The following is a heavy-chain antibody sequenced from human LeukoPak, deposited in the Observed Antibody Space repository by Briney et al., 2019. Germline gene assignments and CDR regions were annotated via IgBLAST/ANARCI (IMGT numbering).Heavy chain of an antibody. CDR2: IYYSGST. D-gene: IGHD3-3*01. Sequence: SETLSLTCTVSGGSISSSSYYWGWIRQPPGKGLEWIGSIYYSGSTYYNPSLKSRVTISVDTSKNQFSLKLSSVTAADTAVYYCARGPYYDFWSGYYTFDYWGQGTLVTVSS. V-gene: IGHV4-39*07. CDR1: GGSISSSSYY. J-gene: IGHJ4*02. CDR3: ARGPYYDFWSGYYTFDY.